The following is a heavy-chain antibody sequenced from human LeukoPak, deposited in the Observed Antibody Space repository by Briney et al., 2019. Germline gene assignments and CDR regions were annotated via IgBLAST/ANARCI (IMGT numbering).Heavy chain of an antibody. D-gene: IGHD6-19*01. CDR1: GGSISSGDYY. CDR2: IYYSGST. J-gene: IGHJ5*02. Sequence: SETLSLTCTVSGGSISSGDYYWSWIRQPPGKGLEWIGYIYYSGSTYYNPSLKSRVTISVDTSKNQFSLKLSSVTAADTAVYYCAGRPIAVAVNNWFDPWGQGTLVTVSS. CDR3: AGRPIAVAVNNWFDP. V-gene: IGHV4-30-4*01.